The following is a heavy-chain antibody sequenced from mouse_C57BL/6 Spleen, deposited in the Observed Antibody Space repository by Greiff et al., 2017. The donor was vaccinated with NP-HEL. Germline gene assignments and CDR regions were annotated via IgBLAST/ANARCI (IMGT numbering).Heavy chain of an antibody. V-gene: IGHV1-15*01. D-gene: IGHD4-1*01. CDR1: GYTFTDYE. J-gene: IGHJ3*01. CDR2: IDPETGGT. Sequence: VKLQESGAELVRPGASVTLSCKASGYTFTDYEMHWVKQTPVHGLEWIGAIDPETGGTAYNQKFKGKAILTADKSSSTAYMELRSLTSEDSAVYYCTRQANWDQWFAYWGQGTLVTVSA. CDR3: TRQANWDQWFAY.